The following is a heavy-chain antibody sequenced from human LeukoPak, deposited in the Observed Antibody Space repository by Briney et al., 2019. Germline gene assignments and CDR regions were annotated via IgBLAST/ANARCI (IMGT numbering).Heavy chain of an antibody. V-gene: IGHV1-18*01. CDR3: ASRNYYTSGTETGYYFDL. D-gene: IGHD3-10*01. CDR1: GNTFTSLG. J-gene: IGHJ4*02. Sequence: ASVKVSCKASGNTFTSLGISWVRQAPGQGLEWMGWISAYDGDRIYAQNLQGRVTMTTDTSTSTAYMELRSLRSDDTAVYFCASRNYYTSGTETGYYFDLWGQGTLVTVSS. CDR2: ISAYDGDR.